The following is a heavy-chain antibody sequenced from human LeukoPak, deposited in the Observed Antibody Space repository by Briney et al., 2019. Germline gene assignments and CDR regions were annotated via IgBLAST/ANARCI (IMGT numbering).Heavy chain of an antibody. CDR3: VRDRYPAAREFDY. Sequence: GGSLRLSCAACGFTFSDYYMSWVRQAPGKGLVWVSRIDTDGSDTSYADSVKGRFTISRDNAKNTLYLQMNSLRAEDTAVYYCVRDRYPAAREFDYWGQGTLVTVSS. D-gene: IGHD2-2*01. CDR1: GFTFSDYY. CDR2: IDTDGSDT. J-gene: IGHJ4*02. V-gene: IGHV3-74*01.